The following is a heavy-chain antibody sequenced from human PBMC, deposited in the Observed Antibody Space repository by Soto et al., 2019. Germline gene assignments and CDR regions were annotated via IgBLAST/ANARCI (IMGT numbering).Heavy chain of an antibody. V-gene: IGHV4-34*01. J-gene: IGHJ4*02. Sequence: SRVTISVDTSKNQFSLKLSSVTAADTAVYYCARGSGFYLPHVVDYWGQGTLVTVSS. CDR3: ARGSGFYLPHVVDY. D-gene: IGHD5-12*01.